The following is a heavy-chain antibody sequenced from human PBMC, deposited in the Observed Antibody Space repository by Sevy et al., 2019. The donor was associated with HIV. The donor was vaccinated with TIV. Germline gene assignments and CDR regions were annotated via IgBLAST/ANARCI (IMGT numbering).Heavy chain of an antibody. D-gene: IGHD1-26*01. V-gene: IGHV3-30*18. Sequence: GGSLRLSCAAAGFTFSKYGMHWVRQAPGKGLEWVAVISNDGGNKYYADSVKGGFTISKDNFKNTLYLQMNSLRAEDTAIYYCAKPGKFSGSYLDAFDIWGQGTMVTVSS. J-gene: IGHJ3*02. CDR1: GFTFSKYG. CDR3: AKPGKFSGSYLDAFDI. CDR2: ISNDGGNK.